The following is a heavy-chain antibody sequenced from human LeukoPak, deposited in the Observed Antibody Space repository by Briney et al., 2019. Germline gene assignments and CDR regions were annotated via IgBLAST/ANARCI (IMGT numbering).Heavy chain of an antibody. CDR3: AREGSGYDFWSGYCNWFDP. CDR2: INPNSGGT. D-gene: IGHD3-3*01. J-gene: IGHJ5*02. Sequence: ASVKVSCKASGYTFTDYSIHWVRQAPGQGLEWMGWINPNSGGTNYVQKFQGRVTMTRDTSISTAYMELSRLRSDDTAVYYCAREGSGYDFWSGYCNWFDPWGQGTLVTVSS. CDR1: GYTFTDYS. V-gene: IGHV1-2*02.